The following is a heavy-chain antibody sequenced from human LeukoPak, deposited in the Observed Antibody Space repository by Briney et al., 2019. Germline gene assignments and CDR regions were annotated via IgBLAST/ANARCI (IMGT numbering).Heavy chain of an antibody. Sequence: PGGSLRLSCADSGFTFSSYAMSRVRQAPGKGLEWVSAISGSGGSTYYADSVKGRFTISRDNSKNSLYLQMNSLRAEDTAVYYCASWAGTATGFSGPFDYWGQGTLVTVSS. V-gene: IGHV3-23*01. CDR2: ISGSGGST. CDR3: ASWAGTATGFSGPFDY. CDR1: GFTFSSYA. J-gene: IGHJ4*02. D-gene: IGHD1-26*01.